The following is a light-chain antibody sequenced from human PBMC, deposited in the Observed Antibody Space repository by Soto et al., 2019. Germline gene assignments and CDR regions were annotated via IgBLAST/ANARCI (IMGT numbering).Light chain of an antibody. J-gene: IGLJ1*01. Sequence: QSVLTQPPSASGSPGQSVTISSTGTSSDGGGYNYVSWYQQHPGKAPKLIIYEVYKRPSGVPDRFSGSKSGNTAALTVSGLHAEDEADYYCSSYVGTNSYVFGTGTKLTVL. CDR2: EVY. CDR3: SSYVGTNSYV. V-gene: IGLV2-8*01. CDR1: SSDGGGYNY.